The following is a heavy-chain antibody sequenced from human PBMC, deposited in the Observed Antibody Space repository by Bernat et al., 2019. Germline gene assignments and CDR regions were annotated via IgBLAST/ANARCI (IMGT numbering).Heavy chain of an antibody. Sequence: QVQLQESGPGLVKPSQTLSLTCTVSGGSISSGGYYWSWIRQPAGKGLEWIGRIYTSGSTNYNPSLKSRVTISVDTSKNQFSLKLSSVTAADTAVYYCASGVSYYYGSGSYYYYGMDVWGQGTTVTVSS. CDR2: IYTSGST. J-gene: IGHJ6*02. CDR1: GGSISSGGYY. V-gene: IGHV4-61*02. D-gene: IGHD3-10*01. CDR3: ASGVSYYYGSGSYYYYGMDV.